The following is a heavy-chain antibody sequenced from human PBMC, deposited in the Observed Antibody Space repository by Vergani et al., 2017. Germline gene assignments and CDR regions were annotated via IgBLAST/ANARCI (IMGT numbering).Heavy chain of an antibody. CDR1: GFTFNTYT. V-gene: IGHV3-21*01. CDR2: ISGGSNFI. J-gene: IGHJ6*02. Sequence: EVQLVESGGALVKPGGSLRLSCAASGFTFNTYTMNWVRQAPGKGLEWVSSISGGSNFIYYADSVKARFTISRDNAKNSLYLQMNSLRAEDTAVYYCAREVTSQYYYYSMNVWGQGTTVTVSS. D-gene: IGHD4-23*01. CDR3: AREVTSQYYYYSMNV.